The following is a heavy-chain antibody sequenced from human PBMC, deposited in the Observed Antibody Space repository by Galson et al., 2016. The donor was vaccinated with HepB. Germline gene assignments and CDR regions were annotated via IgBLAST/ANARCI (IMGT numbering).Heavy chain of an antibody. CDR1: GFTFNDYG. V-gene: IGHV3-23*01. J-gene: IGHJ4*02. CDR3: AKRSRDGYNSPLEY. D-gene: IGHD5-24*01. Sequence: SLRLSCAASGFTFNDYGMTWVRQAPGKGRVWVSLISGSGGSTHCADSVKGRFTISRDNSKNTLYLQMDSLGADDTAVYYCAKRSRDGYNSPLEYWGQGTLVTVSS. CDR2: ISGSGGST.